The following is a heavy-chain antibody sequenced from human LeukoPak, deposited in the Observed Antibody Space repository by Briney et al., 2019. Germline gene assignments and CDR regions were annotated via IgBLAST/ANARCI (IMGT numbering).Heavy chain of an antibody. V-gene: IGHV3-13*01. CDR3: AKDIGSGWSFDY. CDR2: IGPTGES. J-gene: IGHJ4*02. D-gene: IGHD6-19*01. CDR1: GFTFINYD. Sequence: PGGSLRLSCVASGFTFINYDMHWVRQATGKGLEWVSSIGPTGESYYPGSVKGRFTISRDNSKNSLYLQINSLRTEDTALYYCAKDIGSGWSFDYWGQGTLVTVSS.